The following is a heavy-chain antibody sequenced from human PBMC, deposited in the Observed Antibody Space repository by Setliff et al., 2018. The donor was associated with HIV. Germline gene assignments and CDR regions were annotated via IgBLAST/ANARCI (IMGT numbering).Heavy chain of an antibody. CDR2: INHSGST. CDR3: ARGSPASIAARPWYFQH. J-gene: IGHJ1*01. V-gene: IGHV4-34*01. Sequence: SETLSLTCAVYGGSFSGYYWSWIRQPPGKGLEWIGEINHSGSTNYNPSLKSRVTISVDTSKNQFSLKLRSVTAADTAVYYCARGSPASIAARPWYFQHWGQGTLVTVS. D-gene: IGHD6-6*01. CDR1: GGSFSGYY.